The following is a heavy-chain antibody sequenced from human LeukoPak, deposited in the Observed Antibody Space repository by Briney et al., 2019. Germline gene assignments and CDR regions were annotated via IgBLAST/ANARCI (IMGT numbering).Heavy chain of an antibody. J-gene: IGHJ4*02. Sequence: GASVKVSCKASGYTFTTYGISWVRQAPGQGLEWMRWISANNGNTNYARKLQGRVTMTTDTSTSTAYMELRSLRSDDSAVYFCARDEKEYCTSASCYYFDYWGQGTLVTVSS. V-gene: IGHV1-18*01. D-gene: IGHD2-2*01. CDR1: GYTFTTYG. CDR2: ISANNGNT. CDR3: ARDEKEYCTSASCYYFDY.